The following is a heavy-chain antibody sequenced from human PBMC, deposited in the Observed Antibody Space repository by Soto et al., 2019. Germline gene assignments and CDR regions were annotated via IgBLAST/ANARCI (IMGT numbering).Heavy chain of an antibody. J-gene: IGHJ4*02. Sequence: SETLSLTCAVSGGSISSSNWWSWVRQPPGKGLEWIGEIYHSGSTNYNPYLKSRVTISVDKSKNQFSLKLSSVTAADTAVYYCARVAVAGTRVDYWGQGTLVTSPQ. V-gene: IGHV4-4*02. CDR1: GGSISSSNW. CDR3: ARVAVAGTRVDY. D-gene: IGHD6-19*01. CDR2: IYHSGST.